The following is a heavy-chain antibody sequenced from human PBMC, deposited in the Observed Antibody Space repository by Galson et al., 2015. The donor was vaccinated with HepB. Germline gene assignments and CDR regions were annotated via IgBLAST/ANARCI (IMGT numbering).Heavy chain of an antibody. D-gene: IGHD6-19*01. CDR2: TYYRSKWYS. Sequence: CAISGDSVFSNRAAWSWIRQSPSRGLEWLGRTYYRSKWYSEYAESVKSRITINPDPSRNQFSLQLNSVTPEDTAVYYCASHYSSGWYGGASFEDWGQGTLVTVSS. CDR1: GDSVFSNRAA. CDR3: ASHYSSGWYGGASFED. J-gene: IGHJ4*02. V-gene: IGHV6-1*01.